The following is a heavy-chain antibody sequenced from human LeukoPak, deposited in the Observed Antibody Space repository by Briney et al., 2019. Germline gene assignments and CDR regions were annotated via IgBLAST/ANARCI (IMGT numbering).Heavy chain of an antibody. V-gene: IGHV3-48*03. J-gene: IGHJ4*02. Sequence: PGGSLRLSCAASGFTLSNSEMNWVRKAPGKGLEWVSFIAVDGTKYYSDSVKGRSTISRDSAKNSLFLQMNSLRAEDTAVYYCASSLSLWANYRCHWGRGTLVTVSS. D-gene: IGHD3-16*02. CDR1: GFTLSNSE. CDR2: IAVDGTK. CDR3: ASSLSLWANYRCH.